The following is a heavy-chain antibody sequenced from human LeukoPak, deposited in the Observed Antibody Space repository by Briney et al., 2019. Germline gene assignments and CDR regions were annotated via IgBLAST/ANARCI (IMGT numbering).Heavy chain of an antibody. V-gene: IGHV3-21*01. CDR3: ARGVCSSTSCYAPSYYYYYYGMDV. D-gene: IGHD2-2*01. CDR1: GFTFSSYS. J-gene: IGHJ6*02. CDR2: ISSSSSYI. Sequence: GGSLRLSCAASGFTFSSYSMNWVRQAPGKGLEWVSSISSSSSYIYYADSVKGRFTISRDNAKNSLYLKMNSLRAEDTAVYYCARGVCSSTSCYAPSYYYYYYGMDVWGQGTTVTVSS.